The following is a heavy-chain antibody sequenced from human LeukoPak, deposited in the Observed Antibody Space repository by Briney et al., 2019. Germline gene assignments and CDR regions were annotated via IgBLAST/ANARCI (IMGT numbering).Heavy chain of an antibody. J-gene: IGHJ4*02. V-gene: IGHV3-7*01. CDR1: GFTFSSYW. Sequence: GGSLRLSCTASGFTFSSYWMTWVRQAPGKGLEWVANIKQDGSEEYYVDSLKGRFTISRDNAKNSLYLQMNSLRAEDTAVYYCARAAYGDYFDYWGQGTLVTVSS. D-gene: IGHD4-17*01. CDR2: IKQDGSEE. CDR3: ARAAYGDYFDY.